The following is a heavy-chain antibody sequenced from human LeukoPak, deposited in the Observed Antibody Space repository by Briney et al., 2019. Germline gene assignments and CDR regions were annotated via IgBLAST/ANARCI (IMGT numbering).Heavy chain of an antibody. CDR2: IYDSGST. V-gene: IGHV4-59*11. J-gene: IGHJ1*01. CDR1: GGSISSHY. CDR3: ARGGSVKYFQH. Sequence: SETLSLTCTVSGGSISSHYCSWIRQAPGKGLEWIGYIYDSGSTNYNPSLKSRVTISVDTSKNQFSLKLSSVTAADTAVYYCARGGSVKYFQHWGQGALVTVSS.